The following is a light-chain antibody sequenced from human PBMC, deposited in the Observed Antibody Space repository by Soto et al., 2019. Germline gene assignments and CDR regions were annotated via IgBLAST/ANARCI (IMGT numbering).Light chain of an antibody. CDR3: GTWDSSLSAWV. Sequence: QLVLTQPPSVSAAPGQKVTIYCSGSSSNIGNNYVSWYQQLPGTAPKLLIYDNNKRPSGIPDRFSGSKSGTSATLGITGLQTGDEADYYCGTWDSSLSAWVFGGGTKLTVL. V-gene: IGLV1-51*01. CDR1: SSNIGNNY. CDR2: DNN. J-gene: IGLJ3*02.